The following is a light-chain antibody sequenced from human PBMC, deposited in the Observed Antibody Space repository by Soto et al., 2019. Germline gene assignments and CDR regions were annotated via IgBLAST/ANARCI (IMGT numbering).Light chain of an antibody. CDR3: AAWDDSLTGWV. V-gene: IGLV1-47*01. Sequence: QAVVTQPPSASGTPGQRVTISCSGGRSNIGTNYVYWYQHLPGTAPKLLIYRNNEWPSGVPERFSGAKSGTSASLAISGLRSEDEGDYYCAAWDDSLTGWVFGGGTQLTVL. J-gene: IGLJ7*01. CDR2: RNN. CDR1: RSNIGTNY.